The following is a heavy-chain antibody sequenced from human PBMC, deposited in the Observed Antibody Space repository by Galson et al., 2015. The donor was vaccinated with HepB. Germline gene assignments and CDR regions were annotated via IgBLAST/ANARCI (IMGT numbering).Heavy chain of an antibody. CDR1: GGTFSSYT. Sequence: SVKVSCKASGGTFSSYTISWVRQAPGQGLEWMGGFDPEDGETIYAQRFQGRVTMTEDTSTDTAYMELSSLRSEDTAVYYCATTLWGSYGAFDIWGQGTMVTVSS. CDR3: ATTLWGSYGAFDI. J-gene: IGHJ3*02. D-gene: IGHD3-16*01. CDR2: FDPEDGET. V-gene: IGHV1-24*01.